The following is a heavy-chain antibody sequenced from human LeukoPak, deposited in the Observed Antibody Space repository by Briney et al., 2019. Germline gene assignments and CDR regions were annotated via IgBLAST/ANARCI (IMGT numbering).Heavy chain of an antibody. CDR1: GYTFTGYY. Sequence: SVKVSCKASGYTFTGYYMHWVRQAPGQGLEWMGGIIPIFGTANYAQKFQGRVTITADESTSTAYMELSSLRSEDTAVYYCARSIAAAGPFDYWGQGTLVTVSS. V-gene: IGHV1-69*13. J-gene: IGHJ4*02. CDR2: IIPIFGTA. D-gene: IGHD6-13*01. CDR3: ARSIAAAGPFDY.